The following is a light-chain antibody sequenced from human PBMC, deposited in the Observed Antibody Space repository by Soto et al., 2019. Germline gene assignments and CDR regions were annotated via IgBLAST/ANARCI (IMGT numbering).Light chain of an antibody. V-gene: IGKV3-11*01. CDR2: DAS. Sequence: EIVLTQSPATLSLSPGERATLSCRASQSVSRYLAWYQQKPGQAPRLLIYDASNRAAGIPARFSGSGSGTDFTLNISSLEPEDFAVYYCQQRSNFLTFGGGTQVEIK. CDR1: QSVSRY. CDR3: QQRSNFLT. J-gene: IGKJ4*01.